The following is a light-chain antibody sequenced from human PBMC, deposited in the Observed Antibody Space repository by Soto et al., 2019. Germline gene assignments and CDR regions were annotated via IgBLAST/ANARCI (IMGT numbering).Light chain of an antibody. V-gene: IGKV3-20*01. J-gene: IGKJ1*01. CDR3: QQYGSSPWT. CDR1: QSVTGN. CDR2: GAS. Sequence: EIVMTQSPATLSVSPGESATLSCRASQSVTGNLAWYQQKPGQAPRLLIYGASTRATGIPDRFSGSGSGTDFTLTISRLEPEDFAVYYCQQYGSSPWTFGQGTKVDI.